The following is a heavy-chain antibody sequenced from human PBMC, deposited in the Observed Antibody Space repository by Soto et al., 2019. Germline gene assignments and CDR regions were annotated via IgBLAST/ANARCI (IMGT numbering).Heavy chain of an antibody. CDR3: ARDYDSSGDY. Sequence: QLQLQESGPGLVKPSETLSLTCTVSGGSISTSSYYWGWIRQPPGKGLEWIGSIYYSGSTYYNPSLKSRVTMSVDTSKNQCSLKLSSVTAADTAVYYCARDYDSSGDYWGQGTLVTVSS. V-gene: IGHV4-39*01. J-gene: IGHJ4*02. CDR1: GGSISTSSYY. D-gene: IGHD3-22*01. CDR2: IYYSGST.